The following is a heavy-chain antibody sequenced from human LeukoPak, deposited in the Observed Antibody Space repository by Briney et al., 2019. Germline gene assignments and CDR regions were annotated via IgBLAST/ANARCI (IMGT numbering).Heavy chain of an antibody. CDR3: ARESGYCSGGSCYPDY. CDR1: GGSISSYY. J-gene: IGHJ4*02. Sequence: SETLSLTCTVSGGSISSYYWSWIRQPPGKGLEWIGYIYYSGSTNYNPSLKSRVTISVDTSKNQFSLKLSSVTAADAAVYYCARESGYCSGGSCYPDYWGQGTLITVSS. D-gene: IGHD2-15*01. V-gene: IGHV4-59*01. CDR2: IYYSGST.